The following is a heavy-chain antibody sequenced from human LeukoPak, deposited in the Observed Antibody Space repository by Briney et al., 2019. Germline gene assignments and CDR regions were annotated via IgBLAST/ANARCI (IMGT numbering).Heavy chain of an antibody. CDR3: ARARYSSSWYYYYYCMDV. V-gene: IGHV1-18*01. CDR1: GYTFTSYG. Sequence: ASVKVSCKASGYTFTSYGISWVRQAPGQGLEWMGWISAYNGNTNYAQKLQGRVTMTTDTSTSTAYMELRSLRSDDTAVYYCARARYSSSWYYYYYCMDVWGKGTTVTISS. D-gene: IGHD6-13*01. J-gene: IGHJ6*03. CDR2: ISAYNGNT.